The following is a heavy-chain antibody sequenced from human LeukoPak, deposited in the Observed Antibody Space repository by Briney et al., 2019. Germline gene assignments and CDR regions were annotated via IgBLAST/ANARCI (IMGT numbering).Heavy chain of an antibody. CDR2: IYYSGST. J-gene: IGHJ4*02. D-gene: IGHD6-13*01. Sequence: SETLSLTCTVSGGSISSSSYYWGWIRQPPGKGLEWIGSIYYSGSTYYNPSLKSRVTISVDTSKNQFSLKLNSVTAADTAVYFCARGVSTSWSSAAFQPFDYWGQGTLVTVSS. CDR1: GGSISSSSYY. V-gene: IGHV4-39*07. CDR3: ARGVSTSWSSAAFQPFDY.